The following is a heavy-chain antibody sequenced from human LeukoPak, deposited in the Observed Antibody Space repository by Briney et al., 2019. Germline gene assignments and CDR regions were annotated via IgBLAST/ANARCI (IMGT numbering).Heavy chain of an antibody. CDR2: INPSGGST. J-gene: IGHJ4*02. CDR3: ARDIWRYYDSSGTGFDY. CDR1: GYTFTSYY. D-gene: IGHD3-22*01. V-gene: IGHV1-46*01. Sequence: ASVKVSCKASGYTFTSYYMHWVRQAPGQGLEWMGIINPSGGSTSYAQKFQGRVTMTRDTSTSTVYMELSSLRSEDTAVYYCARDIWRYYDSSGTGFDYWGQGTLVTVSS.